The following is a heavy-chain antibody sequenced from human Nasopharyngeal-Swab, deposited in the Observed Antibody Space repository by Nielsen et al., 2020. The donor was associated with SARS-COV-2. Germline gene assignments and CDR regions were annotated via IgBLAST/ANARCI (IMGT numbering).Heavy chain of an antibody. J-gene: IGHJ5*02. CDR1: GGSLSSFY. CDR2: IYYGGST. V-gene: IGHV4-59*01. D-gene: IGHD3-3*01. CDR3: ARDSTVFGVVPSWFDP. Sequence: SETLSLTCTVSGGSLSSFYWSWIRQPPGKGLEWIGYIYYGGSTNYNPSLKSRVTISIATSKNQFSLKLSSVTAADTAVYYCARDSTVFGVVPSWFDPWGQGTLVTVSS.